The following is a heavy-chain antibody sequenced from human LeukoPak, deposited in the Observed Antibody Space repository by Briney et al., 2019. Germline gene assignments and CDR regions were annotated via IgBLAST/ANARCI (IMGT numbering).Heavy chain of an antibody. CDR2: ISGDGGSK. CDR3: AKAHPYSSSWYYYYSMDV. Sequence: GGSLRLSCAASGFTFSSYAMSWVRQAPGKGLEWVSAISGDGGSKYYADSVKGRFTISRDNSKNTLYLQMNSLRAEDTAVYYCAKAHPYSSSWYYYYSMDVWGQGTTVTVSS. CDR1: GFTFSSYA. D-gene: IGHD6-13*01. J-gene: IGHJ6*02. V-gene: IGHV3-23*01.